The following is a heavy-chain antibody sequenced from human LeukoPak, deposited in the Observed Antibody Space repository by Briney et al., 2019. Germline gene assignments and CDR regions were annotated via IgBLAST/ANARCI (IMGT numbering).Heavy chain of an antibody. CDR3: ARVAYCSGGSCYSDYFDY. Sequence: SETLSLTCAVYGGSFSGYYWSWIRQSPGKGLEYIGEINHSGSTNYNPSLKSRVTISVDTSKNQFSLKLSSVTAADTAVYYCARVAYCSGGSCYSDYFDYWGQGTLVTVSS. J-gene: IGHJ4*02. CDR1: GGSFSGYY. D-gene: IGHD2-15*01. CDR2: INHSGST. V-gene: IGHV4-34*01.